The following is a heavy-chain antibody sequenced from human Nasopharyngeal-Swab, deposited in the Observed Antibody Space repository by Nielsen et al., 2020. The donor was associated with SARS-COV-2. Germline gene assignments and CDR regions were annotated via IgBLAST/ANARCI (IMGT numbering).Heavy chain of an antibody. Sequence: SQAPGKGLEWIGEINHSGSTNYNPSLKSRVTISVDTSKNQFSLKLSSVTAADTAVYYCARGQGPRHYYDSSGYYYDVLGRGYYFDYWGQGTLVTVSS. CDR2: INHSGST. J-gene: IGHJ4*02. CDR3: ARGQGPRHYYDSSGYYYDVLGRGYYFDY. V-gene: IGHV4-34*01. D-gene: IGHD3-22*01.